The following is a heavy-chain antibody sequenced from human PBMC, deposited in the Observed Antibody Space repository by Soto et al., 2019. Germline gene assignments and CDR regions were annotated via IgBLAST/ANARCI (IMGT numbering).Heavy chain of an antibody. V-gene: IGHV4-31*03. CDR2: IYYSGST. CDR1: GGSVNNADYF. Sequence: QVRLEESGPGLVKPSETLSLICSVSGGSVNNADYFWSWIRHHPENGLEWIGYIYYSGSTRYNPSFKTRATLSIDTSKNQFSLRLNSVTVADTAVYFCARDADYGGSRGGMAVWGRGTTVTVSS. D-gene: IGHD4-17*01. J-gene: IGHJ6*02. CDR3: ARDADYGGSRGGMAV.